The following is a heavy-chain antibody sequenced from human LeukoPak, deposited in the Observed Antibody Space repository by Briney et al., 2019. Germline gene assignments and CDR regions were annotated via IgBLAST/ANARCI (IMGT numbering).Heavy chain of an antibody. D-gene: IGHD1-26*01. CDR1: GFTFSSYS. CDR3: ARVSGRSNPDV. V-gene: IGHV3-21*01. Sequence: GGSLRLSCAASGFTFSSYSMNWVRQAPGQGLEWVSSISSSSSYIYYADSVKGRFTISRDNAKNSLYLQMNSLRAEDTAVYYCARVSGRSNPDVWGQGTTVTVSS. CDR2: ISSSSSYI. J-gene: IGHJ6*02.